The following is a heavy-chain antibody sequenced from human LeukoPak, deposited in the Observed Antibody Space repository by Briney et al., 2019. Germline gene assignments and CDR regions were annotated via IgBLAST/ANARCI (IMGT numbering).Heavy chain of an antibody. CDR3: ARRHYYGSGSPNLDY. CDR2: IKQDGSEK. CDR1: GFTFSSYG. V-gene: IGHV3-7*01. D-gene: IGHD3-10*01. Sequence: PGGPLRLSCAASGFTFSSYGRNWFRQAPGKGLEWVANIKQDGSEKYYVDSVKGRFTISRDNAKNSLYLQMNSLRAEDTAVYYCARRHYYGSGSPNLDYWGQGTLVTVSS. J-gene: IGHJ4*02.